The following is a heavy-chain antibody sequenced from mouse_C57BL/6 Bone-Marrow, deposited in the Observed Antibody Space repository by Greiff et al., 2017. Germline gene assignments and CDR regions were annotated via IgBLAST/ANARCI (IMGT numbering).Heavy chain of an antibody. CDR2: INPGSGGT. J-gene: IGHJ1*03. Sequence: VQLQQSGAELVRPGTSVKVSCKASGYAFTNYLIEWVKQRPGQGLEWIGVINPGSGGTNYNEKFKGKATLTADNSSSTAYMQLSSLTSEDAAVYFGATYYYGSSGYFDVWGTGTTVTVSS. D-gene: IGHD1-1*01. CDR1: GYAFTNYL. V-gene: IGHV1-54*01. CDR3: ATYYYGSSGYFDV.